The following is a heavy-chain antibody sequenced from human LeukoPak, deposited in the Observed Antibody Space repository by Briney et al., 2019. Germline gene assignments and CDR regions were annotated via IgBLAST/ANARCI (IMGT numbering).Heavy chain of an antibody. CDR1: GGSISSYY. V-gene: IGHV4-59*01. CDR3: ASNTVTIRRYEQYYYYYMDV. J-gene: IGHJ6*03. CDR2: IYYSGST. D-gene: IGHD4-11*01. Sequence: SETLSLTCTVSGGSISSYYWSWIRQPPGKGLEWIGYIYYSGSTNYNPSLKSRVTISVDTSKNQFSLKLSSVTAADTAVYYCASNTVTIRRYEQYYYYYMDVWGKGTTVTVSS.